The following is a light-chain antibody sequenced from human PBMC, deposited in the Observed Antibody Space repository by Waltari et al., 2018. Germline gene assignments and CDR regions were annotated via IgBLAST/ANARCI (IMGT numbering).Light chain of an antibody. J-gene: IGKJ4*01. CDR3: QQSNYFPLT. CDR2: GAS. CDR1: QDISRY. Sequence: DIQMTQSPSSVSASVGARVTITCRASQDISRYLVWYQQKPGKAPNLLIYGASNLQSGVPSRFSGSGSGTDFTLTIDTLQPEDFATYFCQQSNYFPLTFGGGTKVEIE. V-gene: IGKV1-12*01.